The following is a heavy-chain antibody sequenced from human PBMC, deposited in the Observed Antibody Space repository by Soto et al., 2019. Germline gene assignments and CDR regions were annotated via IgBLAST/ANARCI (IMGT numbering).Heavy chain of an antibody. CDR1: GFTFSSYA. J-gene: IGHJ6*02. CDR2: ISGSGGST. Sequence: GGSLRLSCAASGFTFSSYAMSWVRQAPGKGLEWVSAISGSGGSTYYADSVKGRFTISRDNSKNTLYLQMNSLRAEDTAVYYCAKEGPLATIWSLDYYYGMDVWGQGTTVTVSS. D-gene: IGHD5-12*01. CDR3: AKEGPLATIWSLDYYYGMDV. V-gene: IGHV3-23*01.